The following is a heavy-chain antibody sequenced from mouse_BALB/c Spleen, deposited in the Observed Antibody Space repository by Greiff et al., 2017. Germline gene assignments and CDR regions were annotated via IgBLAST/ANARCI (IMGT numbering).Heavy chain of an antibody. CDR1: GFTFSSYT. CDR3: TRDNSYGSSYFDY. J-gene: IGHJ2*01. D-gene: IGHD1-1*01. V-gene: IGHV5-6-4*01. CDR2: ISSGGSYT. Sequence: EVMLVESGGGLVKPGGSLKLSCAASGFTFSSYTMSWVRQTPEKRLEWVATISSGGSYTYYPDSVKGRFTISRDNAKNTLYLQMSSLKSEDTAMYYCTRDNSYGSSYFDYWGQGTTLTVSS.